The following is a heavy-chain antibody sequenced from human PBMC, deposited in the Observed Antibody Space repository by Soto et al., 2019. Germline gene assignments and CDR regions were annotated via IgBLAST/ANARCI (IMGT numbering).Heavy chain of an antibody. CDR2: IYYSGST. D-gene: IGHD3-10*01. J-gene: IGHJ5*02. Sequence: QVQLQESGPGLVKPSQTLSLTCTVSGGSISSGGYYWSWIRQHPGKGLEWIGYIYYSGSTYYNPSLTRRVTISVATAKNQFSLKLSSVTAADTAVYYCARGGSGRTNWFDPWGQGTLVTVSS. V-gene: IGHV4-31*03. CDR1: GGSISSGGYY. CDR3: ARGGSGRTNWFDP.